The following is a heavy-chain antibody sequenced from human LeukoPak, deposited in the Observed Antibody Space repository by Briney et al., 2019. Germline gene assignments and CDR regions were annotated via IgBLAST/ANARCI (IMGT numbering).Heavy chain of an antibody. Sequence: GGSLRLSCEASGFTFSSYWMHWVRQAPGKGPVWVSRIHSDGSSTSYADSVKGRFTISRDNAEKTLYLQMNSLRAEDTAVYYCARRRYDGSGYFFDYWGQGTLVTVSS. J-gene: IGHJ4*02. V-gene: IGHV3-74*01. CDR2: IHSDGSST. D-gene: IGHD3-22*01. CDR1: GFTFSSYW. CDR3: ARRRYDGSGYFFDY.